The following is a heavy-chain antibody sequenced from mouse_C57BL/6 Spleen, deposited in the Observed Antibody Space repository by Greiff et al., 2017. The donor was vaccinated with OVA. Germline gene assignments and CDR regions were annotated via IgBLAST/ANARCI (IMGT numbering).Heavy chain of an antibody. V-gene: IGHV14-4*01. CDR3: TDYYGSSYVFAY. CDR1: GFNIKDDY. Sequence: EVQLQQSGAELVRPGASVKLSCTASGFNIKDDYMHWVKQRPEQGLEWIGWIDPENGDTEYASKFQGKATITADTSSNTAYLQLSSLTSEDTAVDYCTDYYGSSYVFAYWGQGTLVTVSA. CDR2: IDPENGDT. D-gene: IGHD1-1*01. J-gene: IGHJ3*01.